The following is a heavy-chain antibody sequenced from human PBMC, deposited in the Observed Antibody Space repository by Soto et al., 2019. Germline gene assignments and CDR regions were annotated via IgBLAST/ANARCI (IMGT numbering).Heavy chain of an antibody. CDR1: GFTFSSYA. D-gene: IGHD2-21*02. Sequence: QVQLVESGGGVVQPGRSLRLSCAASGFTFSSYAMHWVRQAPGKGLEWVAVISYDGSNKYYADSVKGRFTISRDNSKNTLYLQKNSLIAEDTAVCYCASESTVVTSFDCWGQGTLVTVSS. J-gene: IGHJ4*02. CDR3: ASESTVVTSFDC. V-gene: IGHV3-30-3*01. CDR2: ISYDGSNK.